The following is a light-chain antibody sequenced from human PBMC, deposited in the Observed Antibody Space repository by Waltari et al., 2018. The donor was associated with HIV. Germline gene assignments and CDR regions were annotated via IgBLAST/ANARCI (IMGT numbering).Light chain of an antibody. CDR1: SLKSYY. J-gene: IGLJ3*02. CDR2: DKN. CDR3: SSRDTSDQHVV. Sequence: SSELTQDPAMSVALGHTVRITCQGDSLKSYYATWYRQKPVHAPLLVTYDKNKRPSGIPDRFSGSSSVTTASLTITGVQAEDEADYYCSSRDTSDQHVVFGGGTKLTVL. V-gene: IGLV3-19*01.